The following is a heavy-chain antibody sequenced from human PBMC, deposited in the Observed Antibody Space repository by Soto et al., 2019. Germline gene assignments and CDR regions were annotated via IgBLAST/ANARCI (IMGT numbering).Heavy chain of an antibody. J-gene: IGHJ3*02. CDR2: IGTAGDT. CDR3: ARSYYYDSSGYSDAFDI. D-gene: IGHD3-22*01. Sequence: EVQLVESGGGLVQPGGSLRLSCAASGFTFSSYDMHWVRQATGKGLEWVSAIGTAGDTYYPGSVKGRFTISRENAKYSCYLQMNRLRAGDTAVYYCARSYYYDSSGYSDAFDIWGQGTMVTGSS. V-gene: IGHV3-13*04. CDR1: GFTFSSYD.